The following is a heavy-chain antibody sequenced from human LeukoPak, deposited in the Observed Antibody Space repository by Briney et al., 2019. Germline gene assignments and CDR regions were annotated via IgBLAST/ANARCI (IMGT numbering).Heavy chain of an antibody. CDR1: GGSISSSSYY. J-gene: IGHJ4*02. V-gene: IGHV4-39*01. CDR2: IYYSGST. Sequence: SETLSLTCTVSGGSISSSSYYWGSIRQPPGKGLEWIGNIYYSGSTYYNPSLRSRVTISVDTSKNQFSLKLNSVTAADTAVYYCARQGGSYYTPFDSWGQGTLVTVSS. D-gene: IGHD1-26*01. CDR3: ARQGGSYYTPFDS.